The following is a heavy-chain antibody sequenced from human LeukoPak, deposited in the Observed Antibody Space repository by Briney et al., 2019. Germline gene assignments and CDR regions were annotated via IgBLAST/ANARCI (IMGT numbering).Heavy chain of an antibody. J-gene: IGHJ6*03. CDR3: AKMRGQYYHSYYMDA. CDR2: GGSGGST. CDR1: GFIFSSYA. V-gene: IGHV3-23*01. Sequence: GGSLRLSCAASGFIFSSYAMSWVRQAPGRGLEWVSYGGSGGSTYYADSVKGRFTVSRDNSKSTLYLQMNSLTAEDTAVYYCAKMRGQYYHSYYMDAWGKGTTVTVSS.